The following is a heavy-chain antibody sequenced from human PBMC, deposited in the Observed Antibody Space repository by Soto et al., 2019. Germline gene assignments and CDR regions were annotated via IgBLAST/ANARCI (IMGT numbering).Heavy chain of an antibody. D-gene: IGHD5-18*01. CDR2: IIPTLGIA. CDR1: GGTFSTYI. CDR3: AREGGYIYEGNYYGMDV. J-gene: IGHJ6*02. V-gene: IGHV1-69*08. Sequence: QVQLVQSGAEVKKPGSSVKVSCKASGGTFSTYIISWVRQAPGQGLEWMGRIIPTLGIANYAQKFQGRVTITADKSTSTAYMELSSLRSEDTAVYYCAREGGYIYEGNYYGMDVWGQGTTVTVSS.